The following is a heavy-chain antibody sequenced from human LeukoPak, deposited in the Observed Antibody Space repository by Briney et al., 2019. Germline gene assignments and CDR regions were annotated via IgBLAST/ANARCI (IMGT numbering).Heavy chain of an antibody. CDR3: ARGPGGAAAGLVSYYYYYYMDV. V-gene: IGHV1-8*03. Sequence: ASVKVSCKASGYTFTSYDINWVRQATGQGLEWMGWMNPNSGNTGHAQKFQGRVTITRNTSTSTAYMELSSLRSEDTAVYCRARGPGGAAAGLVSYYYYYYMDVWGKGTTVTVSS. CDR1: GYTFTSYD. D-gene: IGHD6-13*01. J-gene: IGHJ6*03. CDR2: MNPNSGNT.